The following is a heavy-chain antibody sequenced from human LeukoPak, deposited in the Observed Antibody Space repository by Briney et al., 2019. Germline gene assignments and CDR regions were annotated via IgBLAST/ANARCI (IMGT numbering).Heavy chain of an antibody. CDR3: ARGPGIAVAGYDY. CDR2: IYYSGST. D-gene: IGHD6-19*01. J-gene: IGHJ4*02. V-gene: IGHV4-59*01. CDR1: GGSISSYY. Sequence: SETLSLTCTVSGGSISSYYWSWIRQPPGKGLEWIGYIYYSGSTNYNPSLKSRVTISVDTSKNQFSLKLSSVTAADTAVYYCARGPGIAVAGYDYWGQGTLVTVSS.